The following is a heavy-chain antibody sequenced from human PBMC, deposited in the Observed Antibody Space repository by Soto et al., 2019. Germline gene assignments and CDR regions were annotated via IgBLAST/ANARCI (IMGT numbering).Heavy chain of an antibody. J-gene: IGHJ4*02. CDR1: GFTFSNYW. CDR2: INEDGSEN. CDR3: ARDLFDY. Sequence: GGSLRLSCAASGFTFSNYWMNWVRQAPGKGLEWVANINEDGSENYFVDSAKGRFTISRDNAKNSLYLQMSSLRAEDTAVCYCARDLFDYWGQGTLVTVSS. V-gene: IGHV3-7*01.